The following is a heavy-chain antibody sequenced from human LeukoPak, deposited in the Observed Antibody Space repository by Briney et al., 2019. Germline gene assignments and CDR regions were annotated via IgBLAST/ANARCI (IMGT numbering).Heavy chain of an antibody. V-gene: IGHV3-7*03. J-gene: IGHJ6*02. CDR2: INHYGNVN. Sequence: PGGSLRLSCAASGFTFSSYWMNWARQAPGKGLEWVASINHYGNVNYYVDSVKGRFTISRDNAKNSPYLQMSNLRAEDTAVYFCVRGGGLDVWSQGATVTVSS. D-gene: IGHD3-16*01. CDR3: VRGGGLDV. CDR1: GFTFSSYW.